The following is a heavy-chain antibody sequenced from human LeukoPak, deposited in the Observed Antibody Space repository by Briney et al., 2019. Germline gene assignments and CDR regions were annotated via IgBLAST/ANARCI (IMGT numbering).Heavy chain of an antibody. D-gene: IGHD1-7*01. Sequence: SETPSLTCAVYGGSFSGYYWSWIRQPPGKGLEWIGEINHSGSTNYNPSLKSRVTISVDTSKNQFSLKLSSVTAADTAVYYCASHLSRKPELRDGSFRYWGQGTLVTVSS. CDR3: ASHLSRKPELRDGSFRY. J-gene: IGHJ4*02. V-gene: IGHV4-34*01. CDR1: GGSFSGYY. CDR2: INHSGST.